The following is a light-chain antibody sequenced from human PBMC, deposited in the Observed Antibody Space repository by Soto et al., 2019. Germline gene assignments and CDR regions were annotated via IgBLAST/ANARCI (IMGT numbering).Light chain of an antibody. V-gene: IGLV1-44*01. CDR1: SSNIGTNT. CDR2: SND. J-gene: IGLJ2*01. Sequence: QSVLTQPPSASGTPGQRVSISCSGGSSNIGTNTVNWYQHLPGTAPKLLIFSNDERPSGVPDRFSGSTSGTSASLAISGLQSDDEADYYCATWDESLNGVVFGGGTKLTVL. CDR3: ATWDESLNGVV.